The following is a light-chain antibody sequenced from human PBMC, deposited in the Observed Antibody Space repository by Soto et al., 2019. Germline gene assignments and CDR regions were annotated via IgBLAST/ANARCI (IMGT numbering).Light chain of an antibody. J-gene: IGKJ2*01. Sequence: EFVLTHSPGTLSLSPWEIATLSCRASQSVSTNLAWYQQKPRQPPRLLIYAASTRATGVPARFSGSGSGTEFTLTISSLQSEDFAVYFCQQYNKWPPYTFGQGTKVDIK. CDR3: QQYNKWPPYT. CDR2: AAS. V-gene: IGKV3-15*01. CDR1: QSVSTN.